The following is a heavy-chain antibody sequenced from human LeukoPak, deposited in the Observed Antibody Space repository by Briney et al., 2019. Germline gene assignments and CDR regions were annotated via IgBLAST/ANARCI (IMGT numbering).Heavy chain of an antibody. Sequence: GGTLRLSCAASGFTFSSYAMSWVRQAPGKGLEWASSISGSGGSTYYADSVKGRFTISRDNSKNTLYLQMNSLRAEDTAVYYCAKFLGSGQYFDYWGQGTLVTVSS. CDR3: AKFLGSGQYFDY. D-gene: IGHD3-3*01. CDR2: ISGSGGST. V-gene: IGHV3-23*01. J-gene: IGHJ4*02. CDR1: GFTFSSYA.